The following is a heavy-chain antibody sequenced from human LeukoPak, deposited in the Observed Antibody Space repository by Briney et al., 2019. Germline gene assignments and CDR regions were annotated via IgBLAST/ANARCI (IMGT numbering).Heavy chain of an antibody. CDR2: IYHSGST. J-gene: IGHJ4*02. V-gene: IGHV4-38-2*02. Sequence: SESLSLTCTVSGYSISSGYYWGWIRQPPGKGLEWIWSIYHSGSTYYNPSLKSRVTISVDTSKNQFSLKLSCVTAADTAVYYCARGYSSSWYLDYWGQGTLVTVSS. CDR3: ARGYSSSWYLDY. CDR1: GYSISSGYY. D-gene: IGHD6-13*01.